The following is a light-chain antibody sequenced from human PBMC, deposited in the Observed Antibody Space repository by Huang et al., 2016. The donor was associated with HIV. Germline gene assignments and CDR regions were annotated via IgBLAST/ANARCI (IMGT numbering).Light chain of an antibody. CDR1: QSVSSY. CDR2: DTS. CDR3: QQRGSRPPT. V-gene: IGKV3-11*01. J-gene: IGKJ1*01. Sequence: EIVLTQSPATLSLSPGERATLSCRASQSVSSYVAWFQQKPGQAPRLLIYDTSNRATGIPARFSGSGSGTDFTLTISSLEPEDFAVYYCQQRGSRPPTFGQGTKVEIK.